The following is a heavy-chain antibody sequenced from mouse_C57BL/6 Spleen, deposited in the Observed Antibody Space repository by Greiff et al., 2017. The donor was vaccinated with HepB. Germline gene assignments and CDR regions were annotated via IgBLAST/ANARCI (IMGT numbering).Heavy chain of an antibody. CDR3: ARRRAYSNYEGFDY. V-gene: IGHV1-80*01. CDR1: GYAFSSYW. Sequence: QVQLQQSGAELVKPGASVKISCKASGYAFSSYWMNWVKQRPGKGLEWIGQIYPGDGDTNYNGKFKGKATLTADKSSSTAYMQLSSLTSEDSAVYFCARRRAYSNYEGFDYWGQGTTLTVSS. D-gene: IGHD2-5*01. J-gene: IGHJ2*01. CDR2: IYPGDGDT.